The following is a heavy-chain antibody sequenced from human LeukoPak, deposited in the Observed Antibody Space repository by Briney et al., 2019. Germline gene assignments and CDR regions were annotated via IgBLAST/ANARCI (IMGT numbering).Heavy chain of an antibody. V-gene: IGHV5-51*01. CDR3: AIPPGYCGNDCSFDH. J-gene: IGHJ4*02. Sequence: GESLEISCEGSGYHFSNYWIGGGRQVPGKGLEGMGIIYPGDYETRYSPSCQGLVTISVDKSISTAYLQWSSLKASDTAMYYCAIPPGYCGNDCSFDHWGQGTLVTVSS. CDR2: IYPGDYET. CDR1: GYHFSNYW. D-gene: IGHD2-21*02.